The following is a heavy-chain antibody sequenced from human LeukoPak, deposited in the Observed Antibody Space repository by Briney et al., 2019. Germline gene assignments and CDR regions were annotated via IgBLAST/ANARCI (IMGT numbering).Heavy chain of an antibody. CDR2: IKSKSDGGTT. V-gene: IGHV3-15*01. CDR3: TTAPRGYCSGGSCSYAFGI. Sequence: PGGSLRLSCAAFTFTFSNAWMSWVRQAPGKGLEWVGRIKSKSDGGTTDYAAPVKGRFTISRDDSKNTLYLQMNSLKTEDTAVYYCTTAPRGYCSGGSCSYAFGIWGQGTMVTVSS. J-gene: IGHJ3*02. D-gene: IGHD2-15*01. CDR1: TFTFSNAW.